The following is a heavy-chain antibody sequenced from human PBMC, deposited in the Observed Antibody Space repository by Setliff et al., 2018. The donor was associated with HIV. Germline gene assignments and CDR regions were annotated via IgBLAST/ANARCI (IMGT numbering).Heavy chain of an antibody. V-gene: IGHV1-69*13. D-gene: IGHD3-10*01. CDR2: IIPIFGST. Sequence: SVKGSCKASGGTFSNYAISWVRKAPGEGSEWMGGIIPIFGSTKYAQKFQDRVTITADESTYTADMELSSLRSDDTAVYYCARDDHYYDSGSFYSDWYFDLWGRGTLVTVTS. CDR1: GGTFSNYA. J-gene: IGHJ2*01. CDR3: ARDDHYYDSGSFYSDWYFDL.